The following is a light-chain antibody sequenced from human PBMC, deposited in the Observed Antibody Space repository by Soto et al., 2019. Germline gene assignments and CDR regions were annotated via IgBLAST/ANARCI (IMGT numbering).Light chain of an antibody. V-gene: IGKV3-15*01. CDR3: QQYNTWPPLT. Sequence: EIVMTQSPATLSVSPGERATLSCRASQSVRSNLAWYQQKPGQAPRLLIYGASTRATGIPVRFSGSGSGTEFTLPISSLQSEDFAVYYCQQYNTWPPLTFGGGTKVEIK. CDR1: QSVRSN. CDR2: GAS. J-gene: IGKJ4*01.